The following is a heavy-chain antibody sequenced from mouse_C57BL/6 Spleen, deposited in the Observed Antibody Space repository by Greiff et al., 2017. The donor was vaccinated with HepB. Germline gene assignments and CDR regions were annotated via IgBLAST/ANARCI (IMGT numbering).Heavy chain of an antibody. CDR1: GFTFTDYY. J-gene: IGHJ1*03. Sequence: EVKLMESGGGLVQPGGSLSLSCAASGFTFTDYYMSWVRQPPGKALEWLGFIRNKANGYTTEYSASVKGRFTISRDNSQSILYLQMNALGAEDSATYYCASLLRAGYFDVWGTGTTVTVSS. V-gene: IGHV7-3*01. D-gene: IGHD3-1*01. CDR3: ASLLRAGYFDV. CDR2: IRNKANGYTT.